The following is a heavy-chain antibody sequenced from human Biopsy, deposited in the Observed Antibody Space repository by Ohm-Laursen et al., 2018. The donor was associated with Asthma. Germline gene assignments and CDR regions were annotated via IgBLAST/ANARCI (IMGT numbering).Heavy chain of an antibody. J-gene: IGHJ3*02. CDR1: GFSLSTSGVG. D-gene: IGHD2-8*02. Sequence: TQTLTLTRTFSGFSLSTSGVGVGWIRQPPGKALEWLARIYWDDDKRYSSSLKSRLTITKDTSKNQVVLTMTNMDPVDTATYYCAHRLCIGGACYGAFDIWGQGTMVTVSS. V-gene: IGHV2-5*02. CDR3: AHRLCIGGACYGAFDI. CDR2: IYWDDDK.